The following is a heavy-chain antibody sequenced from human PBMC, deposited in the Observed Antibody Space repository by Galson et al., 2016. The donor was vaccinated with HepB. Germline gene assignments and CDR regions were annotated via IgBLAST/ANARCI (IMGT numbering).Heavy chain of an antibody. D-gene: IGHD6-19*01. CDR3: ARELHTTGFLELDS. Sequence: LRLACAGSGFIFSYYGLPWVRQAPGQGMEWVANTWADGNNKYYADSVKGRFTLSKDNSKDTVYLKMDKLRADDTALYYSARELHTTGFLELDSWGQGTRVTVSS. J-gene: IGHJ4*02. CDR1: GFIFSYYG. V-gene: IGHV3-33*01. CDR2: TWADGNNK.